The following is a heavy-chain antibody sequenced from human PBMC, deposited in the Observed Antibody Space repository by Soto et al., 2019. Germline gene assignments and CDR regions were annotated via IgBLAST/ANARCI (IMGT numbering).Heavy chain of an antibody. Sequence: VQLVESGGGLVQPGGSLRLSCAASGFIFSDHYMDWVRQAPGKGLEWVGRIKNKANSYTTEYAASVKGRFTISRDDSKNSLYLQMNSLKTEDTAVYYCTRMSLVGATGWRYFDYWGQGTLLTFSS. CDR1: GFIFSDHY. V-gene: IGHV3-72*01. J-gene: IGHJ4*02. D-gene: IGHD1-26*01. CDR2: IKNKANSYTT. CDR3: TRMSLVGATGWRYFDY.